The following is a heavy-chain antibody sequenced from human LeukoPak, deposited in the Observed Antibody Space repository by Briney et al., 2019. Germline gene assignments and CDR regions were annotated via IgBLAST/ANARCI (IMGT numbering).Heavy chain of an antibody. V-gene: IGHV4-34*01. Sequence: SETLSLTCAVYGGSFSGYYWSWVRQPPGKGLEWIGEINHSGSTNYNPSLKSRVTISVDTSKNQFSLKLSSVTAADTAVYYCARYGGYFDYWGQGTLVTVSS. CDR2: INHSGST. CDR1: GGSFSGYY. J-gene: IGHJ4*02. CDR3: ARYGGYFDY. D-gene: IGHD4-23*01.